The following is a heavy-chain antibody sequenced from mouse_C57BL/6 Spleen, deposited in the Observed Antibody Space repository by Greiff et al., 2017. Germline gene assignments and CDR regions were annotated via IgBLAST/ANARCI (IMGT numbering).Heavy chain of an antibody. CDR3: ARHEGRTAQAYFDY. Sequence: QVQLKESGAELVKPGASVKLSCKASGYTFTEYTIHWVKQRSGQGLEWIGWFYPGSGSIKYNEKFKDKATLTADKYSSTVYMELSRLTSEDSAVYFCARHEGRTAQAYFDYWGQGTTLTVAS. V-gene: IGHV1-62-2*01. CDR2: FYPGSGSI. J-gene: IGHJ2*01. D-gene: IGHD3-2*02. CDR1: GYTFTEYT.